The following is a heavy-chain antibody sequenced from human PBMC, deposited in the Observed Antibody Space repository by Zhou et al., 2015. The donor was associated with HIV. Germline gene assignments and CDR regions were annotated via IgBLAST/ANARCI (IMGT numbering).Heavy chain of an antibody. CDR3: ARDQQYQLLYDYYYGMDV. D-gene: IGHD2-2*01. V-gene: IGHV1-69*12. Sequence: QVQLVQSGAEVKKPGSSVKVSCKASGGTFSSYAISWVRQAPGQGLEWMGGIIPIFGTANYAQKFQGRVTITADESTSTAYMELSSLRSEDTAVYYCARDQQYQLLYDYYYGMDVWGQGTTVTVSS. CDR2: IIPIFGTA. J-gene: IGHJ6*02. CDR1: GGTFSSYA.